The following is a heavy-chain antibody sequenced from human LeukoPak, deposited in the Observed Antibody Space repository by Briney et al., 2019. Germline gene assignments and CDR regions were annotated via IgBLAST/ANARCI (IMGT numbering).Heavy chain of an antibody. CDR1: GGSTSSYY. D-gene: IGHD3-10*01. Sequence: SETLSLTCTVSGGSTSSYYWSWIRQPAGKGLEWIGRIYTSGSTNYSPSLKSRVTMSVDTSKNQFSLKLSSVTAADTAVYYCARSRRVGRSYYGSGTGLPTDYYYYYMDVWGKGTTVTVSS. V-gene: IGHV4-4*07. CDR2: IYTSGST. J-gene: IGHJ6*03. CDR3: ARSRRVGRSYYGSGTGLPTDYYYYYMDV.